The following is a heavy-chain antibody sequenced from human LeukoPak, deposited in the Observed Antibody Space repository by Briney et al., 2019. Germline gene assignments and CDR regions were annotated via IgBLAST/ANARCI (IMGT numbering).Heavy chain of an antibody. V-gene: IGHV4-4*07. CDR2: FYISGST. J-gene: IGHJ3*02. D-gene: IGHD3/OR15-3a*01. Sequence: SETLSLTCTVSGGSISSYYWSWIRQPAGKGLEWIGRFYISGSTNYNPSLKSRVTMSVDTSKNQFSLRLNSVTAADTAVYYCARRLEGGLGDAFDIWGQGTMVTVSS. CDR1: GGSISSYY. CDR3: ARRLEGGLGDAFDI.